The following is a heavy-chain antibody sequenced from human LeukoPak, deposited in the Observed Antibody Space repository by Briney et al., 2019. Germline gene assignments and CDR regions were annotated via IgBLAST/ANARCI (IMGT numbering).Heavy chain of an antibody. D-gene: IGHD2/OR15-2a*01. CDR3: ERRLSDFADYFYGMEV. Sequence: GESLKISCKASGYNFYGYWIGWMRQMPGKGLEWIGIIFPTDSDTRYSPSFQGQVTISVDKSTTTAYLEWSSLRASDTAMYYCERRLSDFADYFYGMEVWGQGTTVTVSS. CDR1: GYNFYGYW. J-gene: IGHJ6*02. V-gene: IGHV5-51*01. CDR2: IFPTDSDT.